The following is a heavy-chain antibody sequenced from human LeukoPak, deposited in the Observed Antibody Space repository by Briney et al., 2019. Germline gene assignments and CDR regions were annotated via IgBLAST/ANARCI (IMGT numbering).Heavy chain of an antibody. CDR2: ISGSGGST. J-gene: IGHJ4*02. D-gene: IGHD3-10*01. V-gene: IGHV3-23*01. CDR1: GFTFSSYA. Sequence: PGGSLRHSCAASGFTFSSYAMSWVRQSPGKGLEWVSAISGSGGSTDYADSVKGRFTISRDNSKNTLYLQMNSLRAEDTAVYYCAKSGIWFGELLSHFDYWGQGTLVTVSS. CDR3: AKSGIWFGELLSHFDY.